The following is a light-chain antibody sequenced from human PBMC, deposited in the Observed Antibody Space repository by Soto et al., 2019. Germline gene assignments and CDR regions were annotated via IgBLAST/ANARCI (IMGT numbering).Light chain of an antibody. Sequence: VLTQSPGTLSLSPGERATLSCRASQSVSGRLAWYQHKSGQAPRLLISGASRRATGIPDRFSGSGSGTDFTLTISRLEPEDFALYYCQHYYGTSPISFGQGTRLEIK. CDR3: QHYYGTSPIS. J-gene: IGKJ5*01. CDR2: GAS. CDR1: QSVSGR. V-gene: IGKV3-20*01.